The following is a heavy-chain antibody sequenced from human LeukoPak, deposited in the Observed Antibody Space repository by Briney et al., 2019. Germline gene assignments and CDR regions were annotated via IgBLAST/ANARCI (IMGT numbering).Heavy chain of an antibody. V-gene: IGHV3-48*01. D-gene: IGHD3-16*01. J-gene: IGHJ4*02. CDR1: GFTFSSYS. Sequence: GGSLRLSCATSGFTFSSYSMNWVRQAPGKGLEWVSYISSSSGTIYYADSVKGRFTISRDNAKNSLSLQMNSLRAEDTAVYYCARDKFGGTDYWGQGTLVTVSS. CDR2: ISSSSGTI. CDR3: ARDKFGGTDY.